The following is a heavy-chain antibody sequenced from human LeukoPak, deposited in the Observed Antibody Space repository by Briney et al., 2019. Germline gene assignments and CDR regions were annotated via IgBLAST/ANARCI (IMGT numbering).Heavy chain of an antibody. D-gene: IGHD3-10*01. CDR1: GFTFSSYA. J-gene: IGHJ4*02. CDR3: AKAWFGERSGGGFDY. Sequence: PGGSLRLSCAASGFTFSSYAMSWVRQAPGKGLEWVSDIISTGGNTYYADSVKGRFTISRDNSKNSLYLQMNSLRTGDTALYYCAKAWFGERSGGGFDYWGQGTLVTVSS. V-gene: IGHV3-23*01. CDR2: IISTGGNT.